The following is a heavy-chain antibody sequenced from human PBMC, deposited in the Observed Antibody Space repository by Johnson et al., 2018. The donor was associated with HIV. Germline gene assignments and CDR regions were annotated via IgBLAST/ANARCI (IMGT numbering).Heavy chain of an antibody. D-gene: IGHD3-22*01. CDR2: IRYDGSNK. CDR1: GFTFSSYG. CDR3: AREYYYDSSGYNAFDI. V-gene: IGHV3-30*02. J-gene: IGHJ3*02. Sequence: QVQLVESGGGLVKPGGSLRLSCSASGFTFSSYGMHWVRQAPGKGLEWVAFIRYDGSNKYYADSVKGRFIISRDNSKNTLYLQMNSLRAEDTAVYYCAREYYYDSSGYNAFDIWGQGTMVTVSS.